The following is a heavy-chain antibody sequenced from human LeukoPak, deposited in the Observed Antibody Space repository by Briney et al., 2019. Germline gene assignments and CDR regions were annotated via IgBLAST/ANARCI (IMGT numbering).Heavy chain of an antibody. V-gene: IGHV4-59*01. CDR3: ARDKGLPHFDI. Sequence: PSETLSLTCTVSGGSTSSYYWSWIRQPPGKGLEWIGYIYYSGSTNYNPSLKSRVTISVDTSKNQFSLKLSSVTAADTAVYYCARDKGLPHFDIWGQGTMVTVSS. CDR1: GGSTSSYY. CDR2: IYYSGST. J-gene: IGHJ3*02.